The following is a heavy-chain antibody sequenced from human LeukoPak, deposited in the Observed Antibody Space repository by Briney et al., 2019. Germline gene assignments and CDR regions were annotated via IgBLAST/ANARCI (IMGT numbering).Heavy chain of an antibody. CDR1: GFTFSNHA. J-gene: IGHJ4*02. CDR3: ALVMTTVTKGPFDY. Sequence: GGSLRLSCAASGFTFSNHAMSWVRQAPGKGLEWVSSIRGSGGGTTYADSVKGRFTISRDNSKNTLYLQMNSLRAEDTAVYYCALVMTTVTKGPFDYWGQGTLVTVSS. V-gene: IGHV3-23*01. D-gene: IGHD4-17*01. CDR2: IRGSGGGT.